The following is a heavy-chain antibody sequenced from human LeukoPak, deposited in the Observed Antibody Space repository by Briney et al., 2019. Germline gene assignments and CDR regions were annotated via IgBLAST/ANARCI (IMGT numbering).Heavy chain of an antibody. CDR3: ARDLGYGSGSYFPNWFDP. CDR2: IIPIFGIA. V-gene: IGHV1-69*17. Sequence: SVKVSCKASGGTFSSYAISWVRQAPGQGLEWMGWIIPIFGIANYAQKFQGRVTITADKSTSTAYMELSSLRSEDTAVYYCARDLGYGSGSYFPNWFDPWGQGTLVTVSS. J-gene: IGHJ5*02. D-gene: IGHD3-10*01. CDR1: GGTFSSYA.